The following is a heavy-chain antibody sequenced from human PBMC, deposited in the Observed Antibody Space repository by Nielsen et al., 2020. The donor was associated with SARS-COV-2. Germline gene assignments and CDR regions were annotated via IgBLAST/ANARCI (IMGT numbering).Heavy chain of an antibody. CDR3: ARGLYYDILTGYRNSYYYYYMDV. CDR2: ITPILGTT. J-gene: IGHJ6*03. Sequence: WVRQAPGQGLEWMAGITPILGTTKYAARFQGRVTLTADESTSTAYMELSSLRSEDTAVYYCARGLYYDILTGYRNSYYYYYMDVWGKGTTVTVSS. D-gene: IGHD3-9*01. V-gene: IGHV1-69*01.